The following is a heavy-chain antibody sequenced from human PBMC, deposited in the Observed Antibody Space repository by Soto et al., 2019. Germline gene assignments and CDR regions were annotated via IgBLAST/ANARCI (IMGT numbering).Heavy chain of an antibody. D-gene: IGHD3-16*02. V-gene: IGHV1-69*06. CDR3: SRVDSDFVWGNLLYTLDF. CDR2: IIPMFGTP. CDR1: GGTFSSYA. J-gene: IGHJ4*02. Sequence: QVQLVKSGAEVKKPGSSVKVSCKASGGTFSSYAISWVLQAPGQGLEWMGGIIPMFGTPKYAQKFQSRVSITADKFTTTADVELRSLSSEDTAVYYCSRVDSDFVWGNLLYTLDFWGQGTLVTVSS.